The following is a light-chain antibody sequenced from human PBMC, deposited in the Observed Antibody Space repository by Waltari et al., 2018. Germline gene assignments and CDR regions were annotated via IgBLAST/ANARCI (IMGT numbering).Light chain of an antibody. V-gene: IGKV3-11*01. J-gene: IGKJ1*01. CDR1: QTVYNN. CDR3: EKRSNWGWT. Sequence: ETQLTQSPATLSLSQGEIATVSCRASQTVYNNLAWYQQKPGQAPRLLIYDASNRATGIPARFSGGGSGTDFTLTISSLEPEDFAVYYCEKRSNWGWTFGQGTKVEMK. CDR2: DAS.